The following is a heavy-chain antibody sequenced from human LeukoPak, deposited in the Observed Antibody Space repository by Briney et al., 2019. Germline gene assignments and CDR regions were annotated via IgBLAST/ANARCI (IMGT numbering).Heavy chain of an antibody. D-gene: IGHD2-2*01. CDR3: AREGIPIVVVPAAQDRPLTFNWFDP. V-gene: IGHV3-21*04. J-gene: IGHJ5*02. Sequence: GGSLRLSCAASGFTFSTYSMNWVRQAPGKGLEWVSSIGSSENYIYYADSLKGRFTISRDNAKNSLYLQMNSLRAGDTAVYYCAREGIPIVVVPAAQDRPLTFNWFDPWGQGTLVTVSS. CDR2: IGSSENYI. CDR1: GFTFSTYS.